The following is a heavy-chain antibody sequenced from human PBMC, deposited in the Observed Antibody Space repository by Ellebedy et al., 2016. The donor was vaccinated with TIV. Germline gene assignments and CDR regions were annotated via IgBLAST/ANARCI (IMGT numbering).Heavy chain of an antibody. CDR2: ISSSSSYI. CDR1: GFTFSSYS. CDR3: AKVVKGSLDP. Sequence: GESLKISCAASGFTFSSYSMNWVRQAPGKGLEWVSSISSSSSYIYYADSVKGRFTISRDNAKNSLYLQMNSLRAEDTAVYYCAKVVKGSLDPWGQGTLVTVSS. J-gene: IGHJ5*02. D-gene: IGHD2-15*01. V-gene: IGHV3-21*01.